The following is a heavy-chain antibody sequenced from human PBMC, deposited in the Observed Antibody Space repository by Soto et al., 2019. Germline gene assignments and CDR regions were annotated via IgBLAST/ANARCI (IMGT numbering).Heavy chain of an antibody. J-gene: IGHJ4*02. CDR3: AKLTTH. Sequence: EVQLLESGGGLVQPGGSLRLSCAASGFTFTSYDMSWVRQAPGKGLEWVSSVSASGGTTYYADSVKGRFTISRDNSKNTVYLDMDSLRAEDTAVYYCAKLTTHWGQGTLVTVSS. V-gene: IGHV3-23*01. D-gene: IGHD4-17*01. CDR2: VSASGGTT. CDR1: GFTFTSYD.